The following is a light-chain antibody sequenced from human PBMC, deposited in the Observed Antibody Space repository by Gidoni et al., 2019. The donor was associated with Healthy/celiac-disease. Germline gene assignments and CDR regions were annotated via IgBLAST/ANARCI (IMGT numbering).Light chain of an antibody. V-gene: IGLV6-57*02. CDR2: EDN. J-gene: IGLJ2*01. Sequence: NFMLTQTHSVSESPGKTVTISCTGSSGSIASNYGQWYQQRPGSAPTTVIYEDNQRPSGVPDRFSGSIDSSSNSASLTISGLKTEDEADYYCQSYDSSNHVVFGGGTKLTVL. CDR3: QSYDSSNHVV. CDR1: SGSIASNY.